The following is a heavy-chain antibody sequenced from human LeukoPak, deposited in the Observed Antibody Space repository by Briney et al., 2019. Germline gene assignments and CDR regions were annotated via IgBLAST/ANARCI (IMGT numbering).Heavy chain of an antibody. Sequence: PSQTLSLTCTVSGASISSGSYYWNWNRQPAGKGLEWIGRIYTSGSTNYNPSLKSRVTISVDTSKNQFSLSLTSVTAADTAVYYCARDWQLWFGYTYYYYCYMDVWGKGTTVTVSS. J-gene: IGHJ6*03. CDR2: IYTSGST. CDR3: ARDWQLWFGYTYYYYCYMDV. D-gene: IGHD3-10*01. CDR1: GASISSGSYY. V-gene: IGHV4-61*02.